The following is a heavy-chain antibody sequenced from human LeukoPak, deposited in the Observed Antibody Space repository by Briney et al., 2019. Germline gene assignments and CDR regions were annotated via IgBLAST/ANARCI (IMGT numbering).Heavy chain of an antibody. CDR1: GYRFTSQL. CDR2: IDPSDSYT. J-gene: IGHJ4*02. CDR3: AIGTYHTN. D-gene: IGHD1-26*01. Sequence: GESLRISCKSSGYRFTSQLMSWGRQMPGKGLEWMGRIDPSDSYTNYSPSFQGHVTISADKSISTAYLQWSSLKASDTAMYYCAIGTYHTNWGQGTLVTVSS. V-gene: IGHV5-10-1*01.